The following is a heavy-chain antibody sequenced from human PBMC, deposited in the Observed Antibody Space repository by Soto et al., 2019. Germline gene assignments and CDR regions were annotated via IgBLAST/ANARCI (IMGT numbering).Heavy chain of an antibody. V-gene: IGHV3-30-3*01. D-gene: IGHD3-10*01. Sequence: QVQLVESGGGVVQPGRSLRLSCAASGFTFSSFSMHWVRQAPGKGLEWVAVISSDGSDKYYADSVKGRFIISRDNSKNTLFLQMNSLRVEDTAVSYCASVIPWFGEFLHGWNWFDPCGRGTLVTVSS. CDR1: GFTFSSFS. CDR3: ASVIPWFGEFLHGWNWFDP. J-gene: IGHJ5*02. CDR2: ISSDGSDK.